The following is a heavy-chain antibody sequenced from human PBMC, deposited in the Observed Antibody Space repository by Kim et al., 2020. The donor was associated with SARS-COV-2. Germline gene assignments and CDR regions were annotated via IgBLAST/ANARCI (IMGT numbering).Heavy chain of an antibody. D-gene: IGHD4-17*01. J-gene: IGHJ6*02. V-gene: IGHV6-1*01. CDR1: GDSVSSNSAA. CDR3: ARETDYGDYLYYYYGMDV. CDR2: TYYRSKWYN. Sequence: SQTLSLTCAISGDSVSSNSAAWNWIRQSPSRGLEWLGRTYYRSKWYNDYAVSVKSRITINPDTSKNQFSLQLNSVTPEDTAVYYCARETDYGDYLYYYYGMDVWGQGTTVTVSS.